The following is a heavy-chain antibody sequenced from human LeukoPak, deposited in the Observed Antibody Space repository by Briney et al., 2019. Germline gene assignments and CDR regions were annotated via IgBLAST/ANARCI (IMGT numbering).Heavy chain of an antibody. J-gene: IGHJ4*02. CDR1: GFTVSSNY. CDR2: IYSGGST. D-gene: IGHD4-23*01. V-gene: IGHV3-66*01. Sequence: PGGSLRLSCAASGFTVSSNYMSWVRQAPGKGLEWVSVIYSGGSTYYADSVKGRFTISRDNSKNTLYLQMDSLRAEDTAVYYCARGGGPRWYYFDYWGQGTLVTVSS. CDR3: ARGGGPRWYYFDY.